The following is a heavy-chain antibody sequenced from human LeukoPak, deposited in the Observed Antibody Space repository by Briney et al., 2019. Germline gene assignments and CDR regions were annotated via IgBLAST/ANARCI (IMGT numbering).Heavy chain of an antibody. CDR2: INPNSGDT. CDR3: ATNIQENAFDI. V-gene: IGHV1-2*06. J-gene: IGHJ3*02. D-gene: IGHD2-8*01. CDR1: GYTFTDYY. Sequence: ASVKVSCKASGYTFTDYYIHWVRQAPGQGLEWMGRINPNSGDTDYAQKFQGRVTMTRDTSISTAYMELSRLRSDDTAIYFCATNIQENAFDIWGQGTMVTVSS.